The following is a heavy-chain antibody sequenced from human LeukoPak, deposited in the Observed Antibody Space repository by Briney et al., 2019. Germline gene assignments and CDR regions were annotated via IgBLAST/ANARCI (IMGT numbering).Heavy chain of an antibody. Sequence: PGGSLGLSCAASGFTFSNAWMSWVRQAPGKGLEWVSYISSTSGTIYYADSVKGRFTISRDNAKNSLYLQMNSLRDEDTAVYYCARDYYGMDVWGQGTTVTVSS. CDR2: ISSTSGTI. CDR3: ARDYYGMDV. J-gene: IGHJ6*02. CDR1: GFTFSNAW. V-gene: IGHV3-48*02.